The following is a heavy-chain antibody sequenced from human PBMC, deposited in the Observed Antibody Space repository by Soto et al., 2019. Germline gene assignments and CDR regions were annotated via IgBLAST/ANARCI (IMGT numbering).Heavy chain of an antibody. J-gene: IGHJ5*02. CDR2: INAGNGNT. Sequence: QVQLVQSGAEVKKPGASVKVSCKASGYTFTSYAMHWVRQAPGQRLEWMGWINAGNGNTKYSQKFQGRVTITRDTSASTAYMELSSLRSEDTAVYYCARDRTVLLWFGEPTNWFDPWGQGTLVTVSS. CDR3: ARDRTVLLWFGEPTNWFDP. D-gene: IGHD3-10*01. CDR1: GYTFTSYA. V-gene: IGHV1-3*01.